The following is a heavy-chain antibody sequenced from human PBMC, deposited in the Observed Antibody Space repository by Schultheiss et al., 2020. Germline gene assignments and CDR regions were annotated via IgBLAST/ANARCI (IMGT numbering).Heavy chain of an antibody. J-gene: IGHJ5*02. CDR1: GGSISSGGYY. CDR3: ARGEGQLVPKRSNWFDP. CDR2: MYYSGST. Sequence: SQTLSLTCTVSGGSISSGGYYWSWIRQHPGKGLEWIGYMYYSGSTYYNPSLKSRVAISVDTSKNQLSLKLSSVTAADTAVYYCARGEGQLVPKRSNWFDPWGQGTLVTVSS. D-gene: IGHD3-10*01. V-gene: IGHV4-31*03.